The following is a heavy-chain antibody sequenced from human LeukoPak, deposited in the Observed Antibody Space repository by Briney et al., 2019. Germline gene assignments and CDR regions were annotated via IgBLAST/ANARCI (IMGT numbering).Heavy chain of an antibody. CDR2: IIPIFGTA. D-gene: IGHD3-22*01. Sequence: ASVKVSCKASGGTFSSYAISWVRQAPGQGLEWMGGIIPIFGTANYAQKFQGRVTITADESTSTAYMELSSLRSEDTAVCYCARAPRYYYDSSGYPMSFWFDPWGQGTLVTVSS. V-gene: IGHV1-69*13. CDR3: ARAPRYYYDSSGYPMSFWFDP. CDR1: GGTFSSYA. J-gene: IGHJ5*02.